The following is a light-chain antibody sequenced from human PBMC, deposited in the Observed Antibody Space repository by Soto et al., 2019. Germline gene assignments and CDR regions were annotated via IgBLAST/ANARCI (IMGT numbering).Light chain of an antibody. CDR1: QIISTW. Sequence: DIQLTQSPSSLSASVGDRVTITCRASQIISTWLAWYQQKSGEAPKLLIYRASNLVSGVPSRFSSSGSGTEFTLTISGLQPDDFSIYYCQHYETYSGTFGPGTKVDL. CDR2: RAS. CDR3: QHYETYSGT. J-gene: IGKJ3*01. V-gene: IGKV1-5*03.